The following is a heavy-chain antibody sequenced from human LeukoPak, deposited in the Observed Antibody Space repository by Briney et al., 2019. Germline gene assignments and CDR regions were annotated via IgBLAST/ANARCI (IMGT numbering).Heavy chain of an antibody. CDR3: ARDYSYCGGDCFVDY. D-gene: IGHD2-21*02. V-gene: IGHV3-21*01. J-gene: IGHJ4*02. CDR2: ISGGGRSI. CDR1: GFSLSDYT. Sequence: PGGFLRLSCAASGFSLSDYTMNWVRQAPGKGLEWVSSISGGGRSIYYVDSVKGRFTISRYNAKNSLYLQMNSLRAEDTAVYYCARDYSYCGGDCFVDYWGRGTLVTVSS.